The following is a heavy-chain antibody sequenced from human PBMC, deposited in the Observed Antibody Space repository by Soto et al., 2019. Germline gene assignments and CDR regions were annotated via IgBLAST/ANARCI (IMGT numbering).Heavy chain of an antibody. CDR2: IHYSGST. V-gene: IGHV4-31*03. D-gene: IGHD3-10*01. Sequence: QVHLQESGPGLVRPSQTLSLTCTVSGSINSGGYYWSWVRQHPVKGLEWIGYIHYSGSTWYNPSLKSRISTSVDTSKDQFSLKLSSVTVADTAVYYCARLRGSGGYSAYYFDSGGQGMLVIVSS. CDR3: ARLRGSGGYSAYYFDS. CDR1: GSINSGGYY. J-gene: IGHJ4*02.